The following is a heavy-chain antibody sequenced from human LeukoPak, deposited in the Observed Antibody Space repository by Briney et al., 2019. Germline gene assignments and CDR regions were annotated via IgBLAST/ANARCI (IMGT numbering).Heavy chain of an antibody. CDR2: IKEDGSEK. D-gene: IGHD3-3*01. CDR1: GFTFSSYW. Sequence: PGGSLRLSCAASGFTFSSYWMNWVRQAPGKGLEWVANIKEDGSEKYYVDSVKGRFTISRDNAKNSPYLQMNGLRAEDTAVYYCARQRFLDYWGQGTLVTVSS. CDR3: ARQRFLDY. V-gene: IGHV3-7*01. J-gene: IGHJ4*02.